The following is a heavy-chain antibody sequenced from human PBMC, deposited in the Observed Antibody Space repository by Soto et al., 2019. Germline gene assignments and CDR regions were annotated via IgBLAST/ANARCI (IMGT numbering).Heavy chain of an antibody. CDR2: IYIAGTT. CDR1: GFTVGSNY. V-gene: IGHV3-53*01. J-gene: IGHJ4*02. D-gene: IGHD5-12*01. CDR3: ARGDGYNFWGH. Sequence: EVQLLESGGDLIQPGGSLRLSCAASGFTVGSNYMSWVRQAPGKGLEWVSVIYIAGTTYYADSVRGRFTISRDISKNMVYLQMNSLRDEDTALYYCARGDGYNFWGHWGQGTLVTVSS.